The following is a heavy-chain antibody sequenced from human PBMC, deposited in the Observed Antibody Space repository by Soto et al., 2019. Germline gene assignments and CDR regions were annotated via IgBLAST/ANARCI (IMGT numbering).Heavy chain of an antibody. CDR2: MNPNSGNT. Sequence: QVQLVQSGAEVKKPGASVKVSCKASGYTFTSYDINWVRQATGQGLEWMGWMNPNSGNTGYEQKFPGRVTMTRNTSISTAYMELSSLRSEDTAVYYCARDTLRNDDSSGYWGWFDPWGQGTLVTVSS. CDR3: ARDTLRNDDSSGYWGWFDP. D-gene: IGHD3-22*01. J-gene: IGHJ5*02. CDR1: GYTFTSYD. V-gene: IGHV1-8*01.